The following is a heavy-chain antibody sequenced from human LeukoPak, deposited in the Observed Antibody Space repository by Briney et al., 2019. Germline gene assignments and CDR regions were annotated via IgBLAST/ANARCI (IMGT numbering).Heavy chain of an antibody. V-gene: IGHV4-59*08. CDR2: IYYSGST. D-gene: IGHD1-26*01. CDR1: GGSISSYY. CDR3: ARGLSNAWEVQGY. Sequence: SETLSLTCTVSGGSISSYYWSWIRQPPGKGLEWIGYIYYSGSTNYNPSLKSRVTISVDTSKNQFSLKLSSVTAADTAVYYCARGLSNAWEVQGYWGQGTLVTVSS. J-gene: IGHJ4*02.